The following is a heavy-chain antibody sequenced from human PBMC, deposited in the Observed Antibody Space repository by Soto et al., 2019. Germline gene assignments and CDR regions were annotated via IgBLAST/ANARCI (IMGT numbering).Heavy chain of an antibody. CDR2: IKSKTDGGTT. J-gene: IGHJ4*02. V-gene: IGHV3-15*07. D-gene: IGHD6-19*01. CDR1: GFTFSNAW. CDR3: TTDIYKYSSGWYPY. Sequence: GGSLRLSCAASGFTFSNAWMNWVRQPPGKVLEWVGRIKSKTDGGTTDYAAPVKGRFTISRDDSKNTLYLQMNSLKTEDTAVYYCTTDIYKYSSGWYPYWGQGTLVTVSS.